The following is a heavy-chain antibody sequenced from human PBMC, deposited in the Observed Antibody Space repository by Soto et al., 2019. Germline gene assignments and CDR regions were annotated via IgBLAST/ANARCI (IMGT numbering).Heavy chain of an antibody. J-gene: IGHJ4*02. CDR1: GFTFSSYS. V-gene: IGHV3-48*01. D-gene: IGHD2-15*01. CDR3: ARDLGDRYCSGGSCYPEGFDY. CDR2: ISSSSSTI. Sequence: GGSLRLSCAASGFTFSSYSMNWVRQAPGKGLEWVSYISSSSSTIYYADSVKGRFTISRDNAKNSLYLQMNSLRAEDTAVYYCARDLGDRYCSGGSCYPEGFDYWGQGTLVTVSS.